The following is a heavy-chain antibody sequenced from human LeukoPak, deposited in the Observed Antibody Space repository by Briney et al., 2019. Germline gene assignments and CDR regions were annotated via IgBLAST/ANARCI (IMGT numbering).Heavy chain of an antibody. CDR2: ISSSSSYI. J-gene: IGHJ3*02. CDR1: GFTFSSYS. CDR3: ARDPGYCSSTSCYEIPNAFDI. Sequence: GGSLRLSCAASGFTFSSYSMNWVRQAPGKGLGWVSSISSSSSYIYYADSVKGRFTISRDNAKNSLYLQMNSLRAEDTAVYYCARDPGYCSSTSCYEIPNAFDIWGQGTMVTVSS. D-gene: IGHD2-2*01. V-gene: IGHV3-21*01.